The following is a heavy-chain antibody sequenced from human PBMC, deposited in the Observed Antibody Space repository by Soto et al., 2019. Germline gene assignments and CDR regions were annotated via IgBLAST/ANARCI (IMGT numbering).Heavy chain of an antibody. CDR3: ARGSSRWDY. Sequence: KTSETLSFTCTVSGGSISSFYWSWIRQPAGKGLEWIGRIYSGGRNNYNPSLKSRVTMSVDTSKNQFSLRLSFVTAADTAMYYCARGSSRWDYWGQGTLVTVSS. CDR2: IYSGGRN. CDR1: GGSISSFY. D-gene: IGHD6-13*01. J-gene: IGHJ4*02. V-gene: IGHV4-4*07.